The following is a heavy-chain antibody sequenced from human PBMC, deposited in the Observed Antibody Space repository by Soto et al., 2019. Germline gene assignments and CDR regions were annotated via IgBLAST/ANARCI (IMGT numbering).Heavy chain of an antibody. CDR2: IIPILGTA. D-gene: IGHD5-12*01. J-gene: IGHJ6*02. V-gene: IGHV1-69*13. CDR3: ARDGRGGYKLPSHYYYYGMDV. CDR1: GGTFSSYA. Sequence: SVKVSCKASGGTFSSYAISWVRQAPGQGLEWMGGIIPILGTANYAQKFQGRVTITADESTSTAYMELSSLRSEDTAVYYCARDGRGGYKLPSHYYYYGMDVWGQGTTVTAP.